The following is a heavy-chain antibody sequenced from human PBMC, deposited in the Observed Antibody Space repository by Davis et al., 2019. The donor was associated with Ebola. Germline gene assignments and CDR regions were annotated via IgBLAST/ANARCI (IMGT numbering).Heavy chain of an antibody. Sequence: SLSPSCAPSALTSTSHATHWVRQVPGKGLEWEAAIPYDGSNKYYADSVKGRLTTSRDNSKNTLYLQMISMRAEDTAVYYCAGDYLKWELYYAYPDYWGQGTLVTVSS. CDR3: AGDYLKWELYYAYPDY. CDR2: IPYDGSNK. CDR1: ALTSTSHA. D-gene: IGHD1-26*01. V-gene: IGHV3-30-3*01. J-gene: IGHJ4*02.